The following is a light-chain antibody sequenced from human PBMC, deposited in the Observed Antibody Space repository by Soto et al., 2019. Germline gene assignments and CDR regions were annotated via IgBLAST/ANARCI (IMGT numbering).Light chain of an antibody. V-gene: IGKV3-15*01. CDR1: QSVSSTY. J-gene: IGKJ3*01. Sequence: EIVLTQSPGTLCLSPGERGTLSCRASQSVSSTYLAWYQQKPGQAPRLLIYGASTRATGIPARFSGSGSGTEFTLTISSLQSEDFAVYYCQQYNNWPRSFGPGTKVDIK. CDR3: QQYNNWPRS. CDR2: GAS.